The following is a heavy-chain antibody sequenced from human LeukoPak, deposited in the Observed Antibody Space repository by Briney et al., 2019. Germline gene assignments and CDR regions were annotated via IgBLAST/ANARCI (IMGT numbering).Heavy chain of an antibody. Sequence: PSETLSLTCTVSGGSISSYHWCWIRQPAGKGLEWIGRIYTSGSTNYNPSLKSRVTMSVDTSKNQFSLKLSSVTAADTAMYYCARGGTMGNANWFDPWGQGTLVTVSS. J-gene: IGHJ5*02. V-gene: IGHV4-4*07. CDR2: IYTSGST. D-gene: IGHD3-16*01. CDR3: ARGGTMGNANWFDP. CDR1: GGSISSYH.